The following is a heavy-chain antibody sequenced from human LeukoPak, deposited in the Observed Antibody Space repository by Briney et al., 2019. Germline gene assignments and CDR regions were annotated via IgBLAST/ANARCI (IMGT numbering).Heavy chain of an antibody. CDR1: GGSFSGYY. CDR3: ARDFPRAYYYDSSGEDAFDI. CDR2: INHSGST. J-gene: IGHJ3*02. D-gene: IGHD3-22*01. V-gene: IGHV4-34*01. Sequence: SETLSLTCAVYGGSFSGYYWSWIRQPPGKGLEWIGEINHSGSTNYNPSLKSRVTISVDTSKNQFSLKLSSVTAADTAVYYCARDFPRAYYYDSSGEDAFDIWGQGTMVTVSS.